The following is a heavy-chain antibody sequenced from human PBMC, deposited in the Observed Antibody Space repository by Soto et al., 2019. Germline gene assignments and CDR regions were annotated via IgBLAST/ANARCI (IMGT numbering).Heavy chain of an antibody. V-gene: IGHV1-69*13. J-gene: IGHJ5*02. CDR2: IIPIFGTA. CDR3: ARVNYYDLRGRLAP. Sequence: SVKVSCKASGGTFSSYAISWVRQAPGQGLEWMGGIIPIFGTANYAQKFQGRVTITADESTSTAYMVLSSLRSEDTAVYYCARVNYYDLRGRLAPWGQGTLVTVSS. CDR1: GGTFSSYA. D-gene: IGHD3-22*01.